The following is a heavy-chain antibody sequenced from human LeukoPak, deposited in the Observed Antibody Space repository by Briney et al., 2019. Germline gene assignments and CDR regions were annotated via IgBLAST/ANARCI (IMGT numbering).Heavy chain of an antibody. CDR2: IHYSGST. CDR3: ARDYGSGRYNYFDN. V-gene: IGHV4-59*01. D-gene: IGHD3-10*01. CDR1: GGSISSYY. J-gene: IGHJ4*02. Sequence: SETLSLTCTVSGGSISSYYWSWIRQPPGKGLEWIGYIHYSGSTNYNPSLKSRVTISVDTSKNQFSLKVSSVTAADTAVYYCARDYGSGRYNYFDNWGQGTLVTVSS.